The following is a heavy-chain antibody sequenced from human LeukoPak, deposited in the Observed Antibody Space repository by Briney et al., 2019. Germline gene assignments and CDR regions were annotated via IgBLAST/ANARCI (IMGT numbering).Heavy chain of an antibody. V-gene: IGHV4-39*07. Sequence: SETLSLTCTVSGGSISSSSYYWGWIRQPPGKGLEWIGSIYYSGSTYYNPSLKSRVTISVNTSKNQFSLKLSSVTAADTAVYYCARYSSGWGDYFDYWGQGTLVTGSS. CDR1: GGSISSSSYY. D-gene: IGHD6-19*01. CDR3: ARYSSGWGDYFDY. J-gene: IGHJ4*02. CDR2: IYYSGST.